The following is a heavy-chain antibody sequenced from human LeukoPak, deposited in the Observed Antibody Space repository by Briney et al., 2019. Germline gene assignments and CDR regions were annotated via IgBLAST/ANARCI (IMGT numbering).Heavy chain of an antibody. D-gene: IGHD3-10*01. J-gene: IGHJ5*02. CDR3: VRGSSGTAVRGVSWAWFDP. CDR2: IKPDGGEK. V-gene: IGHV3-7*05. CDR1: GFILRSHA. Sequence: GGSLRLSCSASGFILRSHAMHWVRQAPGKGLEWVANIKPDGGEKYYVDSVKGRFTISRDNAKNSLYLQMNSLRAEDTAVYYCVRGSSGTAVRGVSWAWFDPWGQGTLVTVSS.